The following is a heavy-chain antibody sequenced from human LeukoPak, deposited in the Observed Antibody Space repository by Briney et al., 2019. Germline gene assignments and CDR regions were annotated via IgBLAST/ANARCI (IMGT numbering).Heavy chain of an antibody. V-gene: IGHV4-59*12. CDR1: GGSINSYY. Sequence: PSETLSLTCTVSGGSINSYYWSWIRQPPGKGLEWIGYIYYSGSTNYSPSLKSRVTISVDTSKNQFSLKLSSVTAADTAVYYCAREDGRDYWGQGTLVTVSS. CDR3: AREDGRDY. CDR2: IYYSGST. J-gene: IGHJ4*02.